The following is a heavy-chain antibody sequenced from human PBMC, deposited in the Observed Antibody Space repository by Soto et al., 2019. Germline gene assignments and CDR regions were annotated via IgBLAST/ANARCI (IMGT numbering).Heavy chain of an antibody. CDR3: ARDSREFSSSGGLEV. CDR2: LYYSGST. CDR1: GGSVNSDSYY. D-gene: IGHD3-10*01. J-gene: IGHJ6*02. V-gene: IGHV4-61*01. Sequence: SETLSLTCTVSGGSVNSDSYYWTWIRQPPGKRLEWIGSLYYSGSTNYNPSLKSRVTISVDTSKNQFSLKLSSVTAADTAVYFCARDSREFSSSGGLEVWGQGTTVTVSS.